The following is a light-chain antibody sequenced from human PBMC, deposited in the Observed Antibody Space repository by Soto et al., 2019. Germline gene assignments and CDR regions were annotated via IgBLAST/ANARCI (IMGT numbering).Light chain of an antibody. J-gene: IGKJ2*01. CDR2: AAS. V-gene: IGKV1-39*01. CDR1: QSISIY. Sequence: DIQMTQPPSSLSASVGDRITITCRASQSISIYLNWYQQKPGKAPKLLIYAASSLQSGVPSGFSGSGSGTDFTLTITSLQPEDFATYYCQQSYSTPYTFGQGTKLEIK. CDR3: QQSYSTPYT.